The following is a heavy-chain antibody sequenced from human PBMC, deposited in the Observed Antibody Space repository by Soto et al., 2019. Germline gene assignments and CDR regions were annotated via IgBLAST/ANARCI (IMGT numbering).Heavy chain of an antibody. J-gene: IGHJ3*02. CDR1: GFTFSSYS. V-gene: IGHV3-21*01. D-gene: IGHD1-26*01. CDR3: RVVGATNGDGFDI. Sequence: GGSLRLSCAASGFTFSSYSMNWVRQAPGKGLEWVSSISSSSSYIYYADSVKGRFTISRDNAKNSLYLQMNSLRAEETAVYYARVVGATNGDGFDIWGQGTMVTV. CDR2: ISSSSSYI.